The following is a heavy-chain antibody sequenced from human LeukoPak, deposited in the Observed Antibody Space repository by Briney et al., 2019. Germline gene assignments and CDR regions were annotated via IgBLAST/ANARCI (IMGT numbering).Heavy chain of an antibody. CDR1: GFTFSSYG. D-gene: IGHD3-10*01. CDR3: AKSTDYYGSGSYFDY. J-gene: IGHJ4*02. CDR2: IRYDGSNK. V-gene: IGHV3-30*02. Sequence: PGGSLRLSCAASGFTFSSYGMHWVRQAPGKGLEWVAFIRYDGSNKYYADSVKGRFTISRDNSKNTLYLQMNSLRAEDTAVYYCAKSTDYYGSGSYFDYCGRGTLVTVSS.